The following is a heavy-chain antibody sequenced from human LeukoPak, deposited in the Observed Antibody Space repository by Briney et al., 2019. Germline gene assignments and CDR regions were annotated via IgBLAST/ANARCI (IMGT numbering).Heavy chain of an antibody. CDR2: ISSSSSTI. Sequence: GGSLRLSCAASGFTFSSYSMLWVRQAPGKGLEWVSYISSSSSTIYYADSVKGRFTISRDNAKNSLYLQMNSLRAEDTAVYYCARENVLLWFGELFYNWFDPWGQGTLVTVSS. J-gene: IGHJ5*02. D-gene: IGHD3-10*01. V-gene: IGHV3-48*01. CDR1: GFTFSSYS. CDR3: ARENVLLWFGELFYNWFDP.